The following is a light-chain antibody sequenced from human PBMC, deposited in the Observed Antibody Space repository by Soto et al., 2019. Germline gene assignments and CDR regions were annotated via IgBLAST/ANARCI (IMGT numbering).Light chain of an antibody. V-gene: IGKV3-15*01. Sequence: EIVMTQSPATLSVSPGGRATLSCRASQSISDTLAWYQQKPGQAPRLLIYGASTRATGFPARFSGSGSGTEFTLTISSLQSEDFAVYYCQQYNNWPPVTFGGGTKVDIK. CDR1: QSISDT. CDR2: GAS. CDR3: QQYNNWPPVT. J-gene: IGKJ4*01.